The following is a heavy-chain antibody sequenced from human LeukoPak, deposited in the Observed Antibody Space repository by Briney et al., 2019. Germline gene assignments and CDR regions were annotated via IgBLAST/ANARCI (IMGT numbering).Heavy chain of an antibody. CDR2: INHSGST. V-gene: IGHV4-34*01. Sequence: PSETLSLTCAVYGGSFSGYYWSWIRQPPGKGLEWIGEINHSGSTNYNPSLKSRVTISVDTSKNQFSLKLSSVTAADTAVYYCARGRLSGYDFWSGSGGMDVWGQGTTVTVSS. D-gene: IGHD3-3*01. CDR3: ARGRLSGYDFWSGSGGMDV. CDR1: GGSFSGYY. J-gene: IGHJ6*02.